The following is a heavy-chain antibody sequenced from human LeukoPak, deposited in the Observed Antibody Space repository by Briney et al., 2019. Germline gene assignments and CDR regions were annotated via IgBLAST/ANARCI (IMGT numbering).Heavy chain of an antibody. Sequence: GRSPRLSCAASGFTFSSYGMHWVRQAPGKGLEWVAVIWYDGSNKYYADSVKGRFTISRDNSKNTLYLQMNSLRAEDTAVYYCAREGAVAGTYYYYGMDVWGQGTTVTVSS. V-gene: IGHV3-33*01. D-gene: IGHD6-19*01. CDR3: AREGAVAGTYYYYGMDV. CDR2: IWYDGSNK. J-gene: IGHJ6*02. CDR1: GFTFSSYG.